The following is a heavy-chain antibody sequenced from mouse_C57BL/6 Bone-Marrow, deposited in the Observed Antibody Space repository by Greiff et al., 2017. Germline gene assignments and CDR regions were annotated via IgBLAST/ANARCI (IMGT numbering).Heavy chain of an antibody. CDR1: GFTFSSYA. Sequence: EVQLQESGGGLVKPGGSLKLSCAASGFTFSSYAMSWVRQTPEKRLEWVATISDGGSYTYYPDNVKGRFTISRDNAKNNLYLQMSHLKSEDTAMYYCAREVTTVVGRFAYWGQGTLVTVSA. V-gene: IGHV5-4*01. J-gene: IGHJ3*01. D-gene: IGHD1-1*01. CDR2: ISDGGSYT. CDR3: AREVTTVVGRFAY.